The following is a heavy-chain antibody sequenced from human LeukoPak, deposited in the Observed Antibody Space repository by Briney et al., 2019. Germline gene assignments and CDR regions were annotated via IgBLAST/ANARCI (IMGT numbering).Heavy chain of an antibody. V-gene: IGHV4-59*01. CDR3: ARAPYDILTGYRHGDAFDI. CDR2: IYYSGST. CDR1: GGSISSYY. Sequence: PSETLSLTCTVSGGSISSYYWSRIRQPPGKGLEWIGYIYYSGSTNYNPSLKSRVTISVDTSKNQFSLKLSSVTAADTAVYYCARAPYDILTGYRHGDAFDIWGQGTMVTVSS. D-gene: IGHD3-9*01. J-gene: IGHJ3*02.